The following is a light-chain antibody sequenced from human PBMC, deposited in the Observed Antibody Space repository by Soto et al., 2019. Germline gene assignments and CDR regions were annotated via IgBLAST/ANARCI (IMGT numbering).Light chain of an antibody. V-gene: IGKV3-15*01. CDR2: AAS. CDR3: QQRSNWPIT. CDR1: QTVRNN. J-gene: IGKJ5*01. Sequence: EIVMTQSPATLSVSPGGRATLSCRASQTVRNNYLAWYQQKPGQAPRLLIYAASTRATGVPGRFSGSGSGTEFTLTISSLQSEDFAVYYCQQRSNWPITFGQGTRLAI.